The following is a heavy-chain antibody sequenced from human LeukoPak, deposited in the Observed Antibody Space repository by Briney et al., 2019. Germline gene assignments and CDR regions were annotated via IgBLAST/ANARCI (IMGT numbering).Heavy chain of an antibody. Sequence: ASVKVSCKASGATFSIYDVNWVRQATGQGLEWMGWLNPNSANTGYVQKFQGRVTMTMNTSITTAYMDLTSLTAEDTAVYYCARSTMGARRKYDYWGQGTLVAVSS. D-gene: IGHD3-10*01. CDR2: LNPNSANT. CDR1: GATFSIYD. J-gene: IGHJ4*02. CDR3: ARSTMGARRKYDY. V-gene: IGHV1-8*01.